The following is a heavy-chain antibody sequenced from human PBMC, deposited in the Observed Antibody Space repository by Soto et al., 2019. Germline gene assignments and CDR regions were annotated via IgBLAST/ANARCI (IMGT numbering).Heavy chain of an antibody. CDR3: AKDPWVRELYGMDV. D-gene: IGHD3-10*01. J-gene: IGHJ6*02. CDR2: ISYDGSNK. CDR1: GFTFSSYV. V-gene: IGHV3-30*18. Sequence: GGSLRLSCAASGFTFSSYVMHWVRQAPDKGLEWVAVISYDGSNKYYADSVKGRFTISRDNSKNTLYLQMNSLRAEDTAVYYCAKDPWVRELYGMDVWGQGTTVTVSS.